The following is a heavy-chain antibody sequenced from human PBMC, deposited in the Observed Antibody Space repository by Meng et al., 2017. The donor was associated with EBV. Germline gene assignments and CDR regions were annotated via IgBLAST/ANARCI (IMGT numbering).Heavy chain of an antibody. CDR1: GFTFSGSA. CDR3: TRLDGSYIYY. V-gene: IGHV3-73*01. Sequence: EGPRVGSGGGLVQPGGSLKLSCAASGFTFSGSAMHWVRQASGKGLEWVGRIRSKANSYATAYAASVKGRFTISRDDSKNTAYLQMNSLKTEDTAVYYCTRLDGSYIYYWGQGTLVTVSS. J-gene: IGHJ4*02. CDR2: IRSKANSYAT. D-gene: IGHD1-26*01.